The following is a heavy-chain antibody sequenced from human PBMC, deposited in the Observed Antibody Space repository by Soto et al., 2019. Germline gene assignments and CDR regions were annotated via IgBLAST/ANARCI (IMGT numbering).Heavy chain of an antibody. CDR1: GGTFSSYA. J-gene: IGHJ5*02. V-gene: IGHV1-69*13. D-gene: IGHD6-19*01. CDR2: IIPIFGTA. Sequence: GASVKVSCKASGGTFSSYAISWVRQAPGQGLEWMGGIIPIFGTANYAQKFQGRVTITADESTSTAYMELSSLRSEDTAVYYCARGGAGIAVAANWFDPWGQGTLVTVSS. CDR3: ARGGAGIAVAANWFDP.